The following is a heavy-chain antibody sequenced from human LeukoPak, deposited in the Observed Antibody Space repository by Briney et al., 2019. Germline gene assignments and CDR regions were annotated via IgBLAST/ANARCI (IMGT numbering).Heavy chain of an antibody. CDR2: ISDDGSSK. J-gene: IGHJ3*02. CDR1: GFTFSNHA. V-gene: IGHV3-30*04. D-gene: IGHD2-2*03. CDR3: ARVDDLDAFDI. Sequence: GGSLRLSCVTSGFTFSNHAMHWVRQGPGKGLEWVVVISDDGSSKFYADSVKGRFTIFRDNSKNTLFLQINSLRPEDTAVYYCARVDDLDAFDIWGQGTLVTVSS.